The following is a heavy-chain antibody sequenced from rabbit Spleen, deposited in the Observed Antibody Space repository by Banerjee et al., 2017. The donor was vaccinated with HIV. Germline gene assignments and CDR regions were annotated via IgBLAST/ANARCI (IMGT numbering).Heavy chain of an antibody. J-gene: IGHJ4*01. CDR2: IDTGSSGFT. Sequence: QSLEESGGDLVKPGASLTLTCTASGVSFSSSSYMCWVRQAPGKGLEWIACIDTGSSGFTYFATWAKGRFTCSKTSSTTVTLQMTRLTAADTATYFCARDYGGYGYAGYYFRLWGPGTLVTVS. D-gene: IGHD6-1*01. CDR3: ARDYGGYGYAGYYFRL. V-gene: IGHV1S40*01. CDR1: GVSFSSSSY.